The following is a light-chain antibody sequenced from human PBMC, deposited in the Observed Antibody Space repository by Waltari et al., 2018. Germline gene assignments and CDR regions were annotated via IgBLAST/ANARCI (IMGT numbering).Light chain of an antibody. CDR1: GSNIRMNY. J-gene: IGLJ2*01. V-gene: IGLV1-47*01. CDR2: RNN. CDR3: AAWDDSLSGVV. Sequence: QSVLTQPPSASGTPGQRVTISCSGSGSNIRMNYVYWYQQLPGTTPKLLIYRNNQRPSGVPDRFSGSKSGTSASLAISGLRSEDEADYYCAAWDDSLSGVVFGGGTKLTVL.